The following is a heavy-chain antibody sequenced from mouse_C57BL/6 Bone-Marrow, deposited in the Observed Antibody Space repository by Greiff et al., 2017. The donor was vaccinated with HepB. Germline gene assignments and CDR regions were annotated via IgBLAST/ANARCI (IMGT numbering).Heavy chain of an antibody. V-gene: IGHV1-18*01. CDR2: INPNNGGT. D-gene: IGHD1-1*01. CDR1: GYTFTDYN. Sequence: SGPELVKPGASVKIPCKASGYTFTDYNMDWVKQSHGKSLEWIGDINPNNGGTIYNQKFKGKATLTVDKSSSTAYMELRSLTSEDTAVYYCARITTVVAQWYCDVWGTGTTVTVSS. CDR3: ARITTVVAQWYCDV. J-gene: IGHJ1*03.